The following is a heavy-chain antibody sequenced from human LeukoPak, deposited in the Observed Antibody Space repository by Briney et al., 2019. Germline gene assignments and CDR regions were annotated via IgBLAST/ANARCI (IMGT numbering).Heavy chain of an antibody. CDR1: GFTFSSYA. CDR2: ISYDGSNK. Sequence: GGSLRLSCAASGFTFSSYAMHWVRQAPGKGLEWVAVISYDGSNKYYADSVKGRFTISRDNSKNTLYLQMNSLRAEDTAVYYCGRDGPHERYLDYWGQGTLVTVSS. V-gene: IGHV3-30-3*01. J-gene: IGHJ4*02. CDR3: GRDGPHERYLDY.